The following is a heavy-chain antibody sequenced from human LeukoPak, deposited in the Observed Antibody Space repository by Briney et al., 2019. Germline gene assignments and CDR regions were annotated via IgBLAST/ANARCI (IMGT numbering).Heavy chain of an antibody. D-gene: IGHD3-16*02. J-gene: IGHJ5*02. CDR2: INPNSGGT. CDR1: GYTFTGYY. CDR3: AREWYDYVWGSYRSPKGGWFDP. Sequence: ASVKVSGKASGYTFTGYYMHWVRQAPGQGLEWMGWINPNSGGTNYAQKFQGRVTMTRDTSISTAYMELSRLRSDDTAVYYCAREWYDYVWGSYRSPKGGWFDPWGQGTLVTFSS. V-gene: IGHV1-2*02.